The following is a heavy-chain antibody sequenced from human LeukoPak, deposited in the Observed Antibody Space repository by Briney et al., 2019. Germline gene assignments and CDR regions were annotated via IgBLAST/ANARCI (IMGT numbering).Heavy chain of an antibody. Sequence: ASVKVSCKVSGYTRTELSMHWVRQAPGKGLEWMGGFDPEDGETIYAQKFQGRVTMTEDTSTDTAYMELSSLRSEDTAVYYCATALDIVATPGNYWGQGTLVTVSS. CDR2: FDPEDGET. CDR3: ATALDIVATPGNY. J-gene: IGHJ4*02. V-gene: IGHV1-24*01. D-gene: IGHD5-12*01. CDR1: GYTRTELS.